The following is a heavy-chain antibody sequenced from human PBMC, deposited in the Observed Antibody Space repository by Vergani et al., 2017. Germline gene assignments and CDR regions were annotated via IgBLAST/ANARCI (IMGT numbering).Heavy chain of an antibody. D-gene: IGHD4-23*01. CDR2: INPNSGGT. Sequence: QVQLVQSGAEVKKPGASVKVSCKASGYTFTGYYMHWVRQAPGQGLEWMGWINPNSGGTNYAQKFQGRVTMTRDTSISTAYMELSRLRSDDTAVYYCARDQLDYGGNSLWERYYYYGMDVWGQGTTVTVSS. V-gene: IGHV1-2*02. CDR3: ARDQLDYGGNSLWERYYYYGMDV. CDR1: GYTFTGYY. J-gene: IGHJ6*02.